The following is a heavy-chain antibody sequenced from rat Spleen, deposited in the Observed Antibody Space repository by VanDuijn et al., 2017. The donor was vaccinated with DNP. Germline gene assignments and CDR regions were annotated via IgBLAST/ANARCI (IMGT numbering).Heavy chain of an antibody. Sequence: QVQLKESGPGLVQPSRTLSLTCTVSGFSLTSYNVHWVRQPPGKGLEWMGVIWSGGNTDYNSALKPRLSISRDTSESQVFLTVNSLQTEDTGIYYCNRNDFGQPGVSWGPGTMVTVSS. D-gene: IGHD4-4*01. CDR2: IWSGGNT. CDR1: GFSLTSYN. V-gene: IGHV2S13*01. J-gene: IGHJ1*01. CDR3: NRNDFGQPGVS.